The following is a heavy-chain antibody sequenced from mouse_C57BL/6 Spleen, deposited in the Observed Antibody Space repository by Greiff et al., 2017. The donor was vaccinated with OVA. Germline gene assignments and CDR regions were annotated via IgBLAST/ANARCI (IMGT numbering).Heavy chain of an antibody. CDR3: ARCHDGYYEYYYAMDY. J-gene: IGHJ4*01. Sequence: VQLQQSGPELVKPGASVKISCKASGYAFSSSWMNWVKQRPGKGLEWIGRIYPGDGDTNYNGKFKGKATLTAEKSSSTAYMQLSSLTSEDSAVYFCARCHDGYYEYYYAMDYWGQGTSVTVSS. CDR2: IYPGDGDT. CDR1: GYAFSSSW. V-gene: IGHV1-82*01. D-gene: IGHD2-3*01.